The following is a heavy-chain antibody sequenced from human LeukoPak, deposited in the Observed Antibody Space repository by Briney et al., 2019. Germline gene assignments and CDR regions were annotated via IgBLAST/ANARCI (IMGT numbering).Heavy chain of an antibody. D-gene: IGHD6-6*01. Sequence: SVTLSLTCTVSGGSISSSSYYWGWIRQPPGKGLEWIGSIYYSGSTYYNPSLKSRVTISVDTSKNQFSLKLSSVTAADTAVYYCARQGIAARSIFYYYMDVWGKGTTVTVSS. CDR2: IYYSGST. V-gene: IGHV4-39*01. J-gene: IGHJ6*03. CDR1: GGSISSSSYY. CDR3: ARQGIAARSIFYYYMDV.